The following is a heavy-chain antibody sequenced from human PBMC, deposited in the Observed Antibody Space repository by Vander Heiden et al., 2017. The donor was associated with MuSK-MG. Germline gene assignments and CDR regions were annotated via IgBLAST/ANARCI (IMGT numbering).Heavy chain of an antibody. CDR2: INPSGGST. Sequence: QVQLVQSGAEVKKPGASVKVSCKASGYTFTSYYMHWVRQAPGQGLEWMGIINPSGGSTSYAQKFQGRVTMTRDTSTSTVYMELSSLRSEDTAVYYCARALTDYYGSGSPLGSPGYWGQGTLVTVSS. D-gene: IGHD3-10*01. J-gene: IGHJ4*02. CDR1: GYTFTSYY. V-gene: IGHV1-46*01. CDR3: ARALTDYYGSGSPLGSPGY.